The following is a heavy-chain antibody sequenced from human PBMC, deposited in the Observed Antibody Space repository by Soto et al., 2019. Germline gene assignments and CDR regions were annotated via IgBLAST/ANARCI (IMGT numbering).Heavy chain of an antibody. V-gene: IGHV1-18*04. CDR3: AKDGYGNNDGDALHI. CDR2: ISTYNGKA. J-gene: IGHJ3*02. Sequence: QGQLVQSGAEVKKPGASVKVSCKASGYTFTSFGITWVRQAPGQGLEWMGWISTYNGKANYAQKLQGRVTVTRDTSTNTAYMELRSLRADDTAVSYCAKDGYGNNDGDALHIWGQGTMVTVSS. CDR1: GYTFTSFG. D-gene: IGHD4-4*01.